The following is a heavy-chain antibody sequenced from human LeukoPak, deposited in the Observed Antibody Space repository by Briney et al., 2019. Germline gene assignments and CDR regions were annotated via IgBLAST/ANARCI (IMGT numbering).Heavy chain of an antibody. CDR2: ISGSGGST. Sequence: GGSLRLSCTASGFTFSSYAMSWVRQAPGKGLEWVSAISGSGGSTYYADPVKGRFTISRDDSKNTLYLQMNSLSAEDTAIYYCARGLGSSTSRHTFDIWGQGTMVTVSS. J-gene: IGHJ3*02. CDR3: ARGLGSSTSRHTFDI. D-gene: IGHD2-2*01. CDR1: GFTFSSYA. V-gene: IGHV3-23*01.